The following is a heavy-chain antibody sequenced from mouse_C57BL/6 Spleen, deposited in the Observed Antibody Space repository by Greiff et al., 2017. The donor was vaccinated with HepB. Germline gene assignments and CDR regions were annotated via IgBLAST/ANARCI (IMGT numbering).Heavy chain of an antibody. J-gene: IGHJ2*01. CDR3: ARREGVLGYFDY. CDR1: GFTFSSYG. Sequence: EVMLVESGGDLVKPGGSLKLSCAASGFTFSSYGMSWVRQTPDKRLEWVATISSGGSYTYYPDSVKGRFTISRDNAKNTLYLQMSSLKSEDTAMYYCARREGVLGYFDYWGQGTTLTVSS. V-gene: IGHV5-6*02. CDR2: ISSGGSYT. D-gene: IGHD1-1*01.